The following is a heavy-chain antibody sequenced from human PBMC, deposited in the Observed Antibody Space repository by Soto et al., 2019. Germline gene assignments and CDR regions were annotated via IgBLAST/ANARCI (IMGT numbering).Heavy chain of an antibody. CDR2: INPNSGGT. V-gene: IGHV1-2*04. Sequence: ASVKVSCKASGYTFTGYYIHWVRQAPGQGLEWLGWINPNSGGTNYAQQFQAWVTMTRDTSISTVYLELSRLRSDDTAVYYCARAGAVALRDISFSGNLFDPWGQGTLVTVSS. CDR1: GYTFTGYY. CDR3: ARAGAVALRDISFSGNLFDP. J-gene: IGHJ5*02. D-gene: IGHD5-12*01.